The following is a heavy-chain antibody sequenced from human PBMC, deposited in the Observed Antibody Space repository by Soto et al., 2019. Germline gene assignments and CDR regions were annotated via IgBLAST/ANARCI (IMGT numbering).Heavy chain of an antibody. D-gene: IGHD6-13*01. CDR2: IGTAGDT. V-gene: IGHV3-13*01. Sequence: EVQLVESGGGLVQPGGSLRLSCAASGFTFSNYDMHWVRQVTGKGLEWVSTIGTAGDTYYPGSVKGRFTISRENAKNSSYLQRNSLRAEDTAVYYCAGGRLVSLYYFDYWGQGTLVTVSS. CDR1: GFTFSNYD. CDR3: AGGRLVSLYYFDY. J-gene: IGHJ4*02.